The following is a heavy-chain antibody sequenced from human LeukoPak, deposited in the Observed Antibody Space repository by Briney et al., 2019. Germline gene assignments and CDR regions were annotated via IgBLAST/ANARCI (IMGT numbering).Heavy chain of an antibody. Sequence: GGSLRLSCAASGFTFSSYGMSWVRQAPGKGLEWVSAISGSGGSTYYADSVKGRFTISRDNSKNTLYLQMNSLRAEDTAVYYCAKGLVGVLLPAAFDIWGQGTMVTVSS. CDR2: ISGSGGST. D-gene: IGHD1-26*01. V-gene: IGHV3-23*01. CDR3: AKGLVGVLLPAAFDI. CDR1: GFTFSSYG. J-gene: IGHJ3*02.